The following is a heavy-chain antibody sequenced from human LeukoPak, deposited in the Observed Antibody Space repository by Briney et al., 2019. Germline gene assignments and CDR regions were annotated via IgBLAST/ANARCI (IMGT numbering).Heavy chain of an antibody. CDR2: IYYSGTT. CDR1: GVSISGSTYH. CDR3: ARQHYYDSGIYRWFDP. D-gene: IGHD3-10*01. V-gene: IGHV4-39*01. Sequence: PSETLSLTCTVSGVSISGSTYHWGWIRQPPGKGLEWIGIIYYSGTTYYNPSLNSRVTISVDTSKTRFSLKLTSVTAADTAVYFCARQHYYDSGIYRWFDPWGQGTLVTASS. J-gene: IGHJ5*02.